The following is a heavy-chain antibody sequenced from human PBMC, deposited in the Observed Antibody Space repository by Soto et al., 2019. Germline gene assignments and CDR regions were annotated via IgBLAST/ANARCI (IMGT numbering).Heavy chain of an antibody. J-gene: IGHJ4*02. Sequence: QITLKESGPTLVKPTQTLTLTCTFSGFSLSTSGVGVGWIRQPPGKALEWLALIYWDDDKRYSPYLKSRLTSTKDTSKNHVFPTMTTIDPVSTATYDCADSAEQQQVRYFDYRGQGTLVTVSA. V-gene: IGHV2-5*02. CDR2: IYWDDDK. CDR3: ADSAEQQQVRYFDY. CDR1: GFSLSTSGVG. D-gene: IGHD6-13*01.